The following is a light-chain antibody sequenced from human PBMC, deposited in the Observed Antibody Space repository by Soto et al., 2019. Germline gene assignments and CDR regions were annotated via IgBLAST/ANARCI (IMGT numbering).Light chain of an antibody. CDR3: CSYAGSFTGV. CDR1: SSDVGGYNF. J-gene: IGLJ3*02. CDR2: DAN. V-gene: IGLV2-11*01. Sequence: QSALTQPASVSGSPGQSITISCTGTSSDVGGYNFVSWYQLYPGKAPKLMIYDANKRPSGVPDRFSASKSGNTASLTISGLQAEDEADYHCCSYAGSFTGVFGGGTKLTVL.